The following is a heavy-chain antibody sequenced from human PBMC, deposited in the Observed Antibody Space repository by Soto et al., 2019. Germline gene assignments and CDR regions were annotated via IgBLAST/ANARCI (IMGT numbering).Heavy chain of an antibody. V-gene: IGHV1-3*01. Sequence: QVQLVQSGAEVKKPGASVKVSCKASGYTFTSYAMHWVRQAPGQRLEWMGWINAGNGNTKYSQKFQGRVTITRDTSASTAYMELSSLRSEDTAVYYGARDRNGNSSSFVEWGQGTLVTVSS. CDR2: INAGNGNT. CDR3: ARDRNGNSSSFVE. D-gene: IGHD6-13*01. CDR1: GYTFTSYA. J-gene: IGHJ4*02.